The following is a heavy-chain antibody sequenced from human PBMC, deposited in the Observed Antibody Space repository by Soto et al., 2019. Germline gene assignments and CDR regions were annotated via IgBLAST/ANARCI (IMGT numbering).Heavy chain of an antibody. J-gene: IGHJ5*02. CDR2: IHYTGRT. CDR3: ASGPDYGWFDP. CDR1: GGSISSYY. Sequence: PSETLSLTCTVSGGSISSYYWSWIRQPPGKGLEWIGYIHYTGRTKYNPSLKSRVTMSVDTSKNQFSLKLSSVTAADTAVYYCASGPDYGWFDPWGQGTLVTVS. D-gene: IGHD4-17*01. V-gene: IGHV4-59*01.